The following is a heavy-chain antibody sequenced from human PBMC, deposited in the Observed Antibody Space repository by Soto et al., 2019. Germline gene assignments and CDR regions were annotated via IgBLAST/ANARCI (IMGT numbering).Heavy chain of an antibody. CDR3: ARGDATKIVVTTYYGMDV. Sequence: QVQLVQSGAEVKKPGSSVKVSCKASGGSLSNYGTSWVRPAPGQGLEWMGAIIPVFGTPSYAQKFQDRVTITADDSTTTVYMEVRSLTSEDTAVYYCARGDATKIVVTTYYGMDVWGQGTTVTVSS. V-gene: IGHV1-69*12. D-gene: IGHD3-22*01. J-gene: IGHJ6*02. CDR2: IIPVFGTP. CDR1: GGSLSNYG.